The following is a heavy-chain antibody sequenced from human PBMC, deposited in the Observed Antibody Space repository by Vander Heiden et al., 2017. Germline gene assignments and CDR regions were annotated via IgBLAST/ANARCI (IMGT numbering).Heavy chain of an antibody. CDR1: EFIFSRAG. Sequence: VQLVESGGGLVKPGGSLRPSCTASEFIFSRAGMSGVRQAAVKGLEWGGRIKSKADGGTTDYAAPVKDRFTIFRDDSKNTLYLQMNSLKTDDTAFYYCTRPYGADHYFDYWGQGALVTGSS. V-gene: IGHV3-15*01. CDR2: IKSKADGGTT. J-gene: IGHJ4*02. D-gene: IGHD3-10*01. CDR3: TRPYGADHYFDY.